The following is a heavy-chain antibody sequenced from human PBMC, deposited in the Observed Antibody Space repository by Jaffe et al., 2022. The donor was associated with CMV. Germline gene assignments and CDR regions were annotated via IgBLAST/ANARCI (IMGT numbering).Heavy chain of an antibody. V-gene: IGHV4-39*01. CDR3: ARHRTNSGKFDY. CDR1: GGSISSSSYY. J-gene: IGHJ4*02. CDR2: IYYSGST. D-gene: IGHD6-19*01. Sequence: QLQLQESGPGLVKPSETLSLTCTVSGGSISSSSYYWGWIRQPPGKGLEWIGSIYYSGSTYYNPSLKSRVTISVDTSKNQFSLKLSSVTAADTAVYYCARHRTNSGKFDYWGQGTLVTVSS.